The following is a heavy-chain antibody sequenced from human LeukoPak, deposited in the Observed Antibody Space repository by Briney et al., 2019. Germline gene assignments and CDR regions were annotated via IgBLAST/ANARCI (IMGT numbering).Heavy chain of an antibody. Sequence: TGGSLRLSCAASGFTFDDYGMSWVRQAPGKGLEWVSGINWNGGSTGYADSVKGRFTISRDNAKNSLYLQMNSLRAEDTAVYYCARDSGSYSGLSNFDYWGQGTLVTVSS. J-gene: IGHJ4*02. D-gene: IGHD1-26*01. CDR3: ARDSGSYSGLSNFDY. V-gene: IGHV3-20*04. CDR1: GFTFDDYG. CDR2: INWNGGST.